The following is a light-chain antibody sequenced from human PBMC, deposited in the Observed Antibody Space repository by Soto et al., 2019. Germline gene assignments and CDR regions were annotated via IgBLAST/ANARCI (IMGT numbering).Light chain of an antibody. CDR3: QQYNYCSIT. J-gene: IGKJ5*01. CDR2: GAS. CDR1: QGIGTN. V-gene: IGKV3D-15*01. Sequence: EIVMTQSPATLSVSPGERATLSCRATQGIGTNLAWYQQRPGQAPRLLIYGASTRATGIPARFSGSASGTEFTLTITRLQLEGYAVYYCQQYNYCSITCGQGTRLELK.